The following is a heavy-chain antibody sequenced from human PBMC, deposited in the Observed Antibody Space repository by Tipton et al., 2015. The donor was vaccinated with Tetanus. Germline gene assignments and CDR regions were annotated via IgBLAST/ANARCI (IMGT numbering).Heavy chain of an antibody. CDR3: AKGGTIMIWNYNFDS. J-gene: IGHJ4*02. V-gene: IGHV3-23*01. CDR1: GFTFSSYA. CDR2: ISGSGGST. D-gene: IGHD1-7*01. Sequence: AVSGFTFSSYAMSWVRQAPGKGLEWVSGISGSGGSTYYADSVKGRFTISRDNSKNTLYLQMNSLRAEDTAVYYCAKGGTIMIWNYNFDSWGQGTLVTVSS.